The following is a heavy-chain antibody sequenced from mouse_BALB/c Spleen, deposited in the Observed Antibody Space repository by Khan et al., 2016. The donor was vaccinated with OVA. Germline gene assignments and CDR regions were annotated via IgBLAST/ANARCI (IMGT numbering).Heavy chain of an antibody. D-gene: IGHD2-14*01. CDR2: INPDSSTI. CDR1: GFAFSRYW. V-gene: IGHV4-1*02. CDR3: ARPYRYDGRAWFAY. J-gene: IGHJ3*01. Sequence: EVQLLETGGGLVQPGGSLKLSCAASGFAFSRYWMSWVRQAPGKGLEWIGEINPDSSTINYTPSLKDKFIISRDNAKNTLYLEMSKVRSEDTVLYYCARPYRYDGRAWFAYWGQGTLVTVSA.